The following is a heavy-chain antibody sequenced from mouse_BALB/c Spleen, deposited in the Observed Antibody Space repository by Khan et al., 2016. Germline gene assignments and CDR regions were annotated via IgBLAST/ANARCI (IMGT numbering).Heavy chain of an antibody. D-gene: IGHD2-2*01. V-gene: IGHV1S136*01. CDR1: GYTFTNYV. CDR3: GRDYYGYDFDY. J-gene: IGHJ2*01. CDR2: INPYNAGT. Sequence: EVQLQESGPELVKPGASVKMSCKASGYTFTNYVMHWVKQKPGQGLEWIGYINPYNAGTKYNEKFKGKATLTSDRSSSTAYMELSSLTSEDSADYYCGRDYYGYDFDYWGQGTTLTVSS.